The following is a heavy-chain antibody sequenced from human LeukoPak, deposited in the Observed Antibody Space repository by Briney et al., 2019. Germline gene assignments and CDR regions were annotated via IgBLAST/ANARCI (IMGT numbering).Heavy chain of an antibody. CDR1: GGSISHYY. Sequence: SETLSLTCTVSGGSISHYYWTWIRPPPGKGLERMGSIYYSGSTNYNPSLKSRVTISIDTSKNQFSLKLTSVTAADTAVYYCARASRLRNDAFDIWGQGTMVTVSS. CDR2: IYYSGST. V-gene: IGHV4-59*01. D-gene: IGHD5-12*01. CDR3: ARASRLRNDAFDI. J-gene: IGHJ3*02.